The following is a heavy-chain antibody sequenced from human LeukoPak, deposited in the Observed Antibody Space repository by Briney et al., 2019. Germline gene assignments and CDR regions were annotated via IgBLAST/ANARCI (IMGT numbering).Heavy chain of an antibody. CDR2: ISGSGGST. D-gene: IGHD4-17*01. CDR3: AKGRFLLPKVTHSIFDY. CDR1: GVTLSSYA. J-gene: IGHJ4*02. V-gene: IGHV3-23*01. Sequence: PGGSLRLSCAASGVTLSSYAMSWVRQAPGKGLEWVSAISGSGGSTYYADSVKGRFTISRDNSKNTLYLQMNSLRAEDTAVYYCAKGRFLLPKVTHSIFDYWGQGTLVTVSS.